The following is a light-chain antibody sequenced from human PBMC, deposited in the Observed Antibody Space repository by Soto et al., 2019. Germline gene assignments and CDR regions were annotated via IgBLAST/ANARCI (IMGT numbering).Light chain of an antibody. CDR2: EVS. CDR1: SSDVGGYNY. J-gene: IGLJ1*01. V-gene: IGLV2-14*01. Sequence: QSVLTQPASVSGSPGQSITISCTGTSSDVGGYNYVSWYQQHPGKAPKLMIYEVSNRPSGVSNRFSGSKSGNTASLTISGLQAEDEADYYCSSYTSMTTLVFGTGTKVTVL. CDR3: SSYTSMTTLV.